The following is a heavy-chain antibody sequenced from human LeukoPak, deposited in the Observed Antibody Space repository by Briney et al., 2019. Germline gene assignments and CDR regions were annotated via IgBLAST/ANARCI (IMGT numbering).Heavy chain of an antibody. CDR2: INHSGST. V-gene: IGHV4-34*01. Sequence: SETLSLTCAVYGGSFSGYYWSWIRQPPGKGLEWIGEINHSGSTNYNPSLKSRVTISVDTSKNQFSLKLSSVTAADTAVYYCARATYYYDSSGCHFDYWGQGTLVTVSS. D-gene: IGHD3-22*01. CDR1: GGSFSGYY. CDR3: ARATYYYDSSGCHFDY. J-gene: IGHJ4*02.